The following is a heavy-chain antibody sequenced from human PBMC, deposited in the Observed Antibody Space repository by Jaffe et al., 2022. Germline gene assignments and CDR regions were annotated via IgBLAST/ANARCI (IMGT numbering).Heavy chain of an antibody. CDR3: TRESSKAYCSGGSCYPSSHMDV. J-gene: IGHJ6*03. Sequence: EVQLVESGGGLVQPGRSLRLSCTASGFTFGDYAMSWVRQAPGKGLEWVGFIRSKAYGGTTEYAASVKGRFTISRDDSKSIAYLQMNSLKTEDTAVYYCTRESSKAYCSGGSCYPSSHMDVWGKGTTVTVSS. D-gene: IGHD2-15*01. V-gene: IGHV3-49*04. CDR1: GFTFGDYA. CDR2: IRSKAYGGTT.